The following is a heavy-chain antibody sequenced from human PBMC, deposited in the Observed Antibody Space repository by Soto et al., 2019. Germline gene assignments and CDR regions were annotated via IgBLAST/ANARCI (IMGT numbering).Heavy chain of an antibody. J-gene: IGHJ4*02. V-gene: IGHV1-3*01. CDR2: INAGNGNT. D-gene: IGHD4-4*01. CDR3: ARELQGLYCFDY. CDR1: EYTFTSYV. Sequence: ASVKVSCKASEYTFTSYVMHWVRQAPGQSLDWMGWINAGNGNTKYSQKFQDRVTITRDTSASTAYMELSSLRSEDAAVYYCARELQGLYCFDYWGQGTLVTVSS.